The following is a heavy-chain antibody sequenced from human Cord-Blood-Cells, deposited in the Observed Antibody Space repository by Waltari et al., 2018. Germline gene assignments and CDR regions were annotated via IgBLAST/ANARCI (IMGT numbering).Heavy chain of an antibody. Sequence: QLQLQESGPGLVKPSETLSLTCTVSGGSISSSSYYWGWIRQPPGKGLEWIGSIYYSGSTDNNPSLKSRVTISVDTSKNQFSLKLSSVTAADTAVYYCASEYSSSSNWFDPWGQGTLVTVSS. CDR2: IYYSGST. CDR1: GGSISSSSYY. CDR3: ASEYSSSSNWFDP. V-gene: IGHV4-39*01. D-gene: IGHD6-6*01. J-gene: IGHJ5*02.